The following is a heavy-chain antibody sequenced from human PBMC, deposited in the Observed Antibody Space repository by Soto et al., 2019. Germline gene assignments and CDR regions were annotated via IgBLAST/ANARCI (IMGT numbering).Heavy chain of an antibody. CDR3: ARGFYTDY. J-gene: IGHJ4*02. CDR1: GFNFSRSC. CDR2: MKEDGSEK. V-gene: IGHV3-7*01. D-gene: IGHD3-3*01. Sequence: GGSLRLSCEASGFNFSRSCMSWVRQAPGKGLEWVANMKEDGSEKYYADSVRGRFTISRDNAKNSVHLQMNSLRVEDTAVYYCARGFYTDYWGQGALVTVSS.